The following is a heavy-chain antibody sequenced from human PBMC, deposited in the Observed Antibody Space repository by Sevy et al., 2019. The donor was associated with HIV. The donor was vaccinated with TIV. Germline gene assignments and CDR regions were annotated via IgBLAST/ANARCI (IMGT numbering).Heavy chain of an antibody. D-gene: IGHD2-21*01. CDR2: LIGGGSRR. CDR1: GFPFSNYA. CDR3: AKGRVDCGRYGGGANFGMDV. V-gene: IGHV3-23*01. Sequence: GGSLRLSCAASGFPFSNYAMSWVRQAPGKGLEWVSTLIGGGSRRYYADSVTGRFIISRDNSRNTLYLQMNSLRAEDTAIYYCAKGRVDCGRYGGGANFGMDVWGRGTTVTVSS. J-gene: IGHJ6*02.